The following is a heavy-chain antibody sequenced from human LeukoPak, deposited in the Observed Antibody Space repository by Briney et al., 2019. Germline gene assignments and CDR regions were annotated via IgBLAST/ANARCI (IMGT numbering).Heavy chain of an antibody. V-gene: IGHV4-34*01. J-gene: IGHJ5*02. CDR2: INHSGST. CDR3: ARLGVRGYSYGYSPPSNWFDP. CDR1: GGSFSGYY. D-gene: IGHD5-18*01. Sequence: SETLSLTCAVYGGSFSGYYWSWIRQPPGKGLEWIGEINHSGSTNYNPSLKSRVTISVDTSKNQFSLKLSSVTAADTAVYYCARLGVRGYSYGYSPPSNWFDPWGQGTLVTVSS.